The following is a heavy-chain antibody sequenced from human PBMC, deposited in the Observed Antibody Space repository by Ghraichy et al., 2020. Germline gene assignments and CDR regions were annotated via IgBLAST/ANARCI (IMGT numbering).Heavy chain of an antibody. Sequence: ASVKVSCKTSGYTFTSYDINWVRQATGQGLEWMGWMNPNTDNTGYAQEFQSRVTMSRNTSISTFYMELSGLTSDDTAIYYCARGFKGRAYSRFGRDDYNYYMDVWGKGTTVTVSS. CDR2: MNPNTDNT. J-gene: IGHJ6*03. CDR3: ARGFKGRAYSRFGRDDYNYYMDV. V-gene: IGHV1-8*01. D-gene: IGHD3-10*01. CDR1: GYTFTSYD.